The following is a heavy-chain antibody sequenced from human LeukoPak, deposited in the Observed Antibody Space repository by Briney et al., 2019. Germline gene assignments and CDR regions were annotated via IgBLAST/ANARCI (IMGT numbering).Heavy chain of an antibody. CDR2: ISSTSSTI. J-gene: IGHJ3*02. V-gene: IGHV3-48*01. CDR3: AKGGPNYDILTGFGFDI. D-gene: IGHD3-9*01. Sequence: GGSLRLSCAASGFTFSSYSMNWVRQAPGKGLEWVSYISSTSSTIYYADSVKGRFTISRDNAKNSLYLQMNSLRAEDTAVYYCAKGGPNYDILTGFGFDIWGQGTMVTVSS. CDR1: GFTFSSYS.